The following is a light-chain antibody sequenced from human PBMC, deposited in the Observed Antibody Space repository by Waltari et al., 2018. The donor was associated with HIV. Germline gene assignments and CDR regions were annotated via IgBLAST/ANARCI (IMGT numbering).Light chain of an antibody. CDR3: QQHSNWPLSIT. CDR2: STS. V-gene: IGKV3-15*01. J-gene: IGKJ5*01. CDR1: QSVRSS. Sequence: EIVMTQSPATLSVSPGERATLSCRASQSVRSSVAWYQQRPGQAPRLLIYSTSIRATGIPARFSGSGSETEFTLTISNLQSEDFVVYYCQQHSNWPLSITFGQGTRLQIK.